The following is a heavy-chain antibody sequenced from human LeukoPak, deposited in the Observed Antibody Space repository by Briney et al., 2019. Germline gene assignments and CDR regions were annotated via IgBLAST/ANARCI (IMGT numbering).Heavy chain of an antibody. V-gene: IGHV3-23*01. CDR1: GFTFSSYW. CDR2: ISGSGGST. Sequence: GGSLRLSCAASGFTFSSYWMSWVRQAPGKGLEWVSAISGSGGSTYYADSVKGRFTISRDNSKNTLYLQMNSLRAEDAAVYYCAKDRRAGSYDYWGQGTLVTVSS. J-gene: IGHJ4*02. CDR3: AKDRRAGSYDY. D-gene: IGHD3-10*01.